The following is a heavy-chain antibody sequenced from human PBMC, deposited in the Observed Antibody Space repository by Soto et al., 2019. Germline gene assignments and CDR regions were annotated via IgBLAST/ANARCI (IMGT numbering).Heavy chain of an antibody. CDR1: GGTFSSYA. D-gene: IGHD2-15*01. Sequence: QVQLVQSGAEVKKPGSSVKVSCKASGGTFSSYAISWVRQAPGQGLEWMGGIIPIFGTANYAQKFQGRVTITAAESTSTAYSELSSLRSEDKAVYYCAMTDCRGGSCYPRYYYYGMDVWGQGTTVTVSS. V-gene: IGHV1-69*12. CDR3: AMTDCRGGSCYPRYYYYGMDV. CDR2: IIPIFGTA. J-gene: IGHJ6*02.